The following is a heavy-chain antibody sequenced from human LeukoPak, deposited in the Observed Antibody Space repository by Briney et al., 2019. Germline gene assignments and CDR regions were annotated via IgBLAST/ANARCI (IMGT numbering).Heavy chain of an antibody. CDR3: AKIPIYCSGGSCYTPY. Sequence: GGSLRLSCAASAFTFSSYAMSWVRQAPGQGLEWVSTISGSGGSTYYADSVKGRFTISRDNSKNTLYLQMNSLRAEDTAVYYFAKIPIYCSGGSCYTPYWGQGTLVTVSS. J-gene: IGHJ4*01. D-gene: IGHD2-15*01. V-gene: IGHV3-23*01. CDR1: AFTFSSYA. CDR2: ISGSGGST.